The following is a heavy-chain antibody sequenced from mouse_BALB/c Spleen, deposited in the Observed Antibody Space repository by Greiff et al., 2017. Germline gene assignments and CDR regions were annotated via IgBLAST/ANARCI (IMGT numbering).Heavy chain of an antibody. J-gene: IGHJ3*01. CDR2: ISSGGST. Sequence: VQLKESGGGLVKPGGSLKLSCAASGFTFSSYAMSWVRQTPEKRLEWVASISSGGSTYYPDSVKGRFTISRDNARNILYLQMSSLRSEDTAMYYCANYDYDEGAFAYWGQGTLVTVSA. V-gene: IGHV5-6-5*01. CDR3: ANYDYDEGAFAY. CDR1: GFTFSSYA. D-gene: IGHD2-4*01.